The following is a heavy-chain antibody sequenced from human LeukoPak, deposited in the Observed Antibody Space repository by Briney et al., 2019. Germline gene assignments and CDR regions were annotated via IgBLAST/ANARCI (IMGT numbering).Heavy chain of an antibody. V-gene: IGHV4-59*01. CDR3: ARRGANSGSYSHFDL. CDR1: GGCISNYF. J-gene: IGHJ2*01. Sequence: PSETLSLTCTVSGGCISNYFWSWIRQPPGRGLEWIGYMSYSGSTNYSPSLKSRVTISVDTSKNQFSLKLSSVTAADTAVYYCARRGANSGSYSHFDLWGRGTLVTVSS. CDR2: MSYSGST. D-gene: IGHD1-26*01.